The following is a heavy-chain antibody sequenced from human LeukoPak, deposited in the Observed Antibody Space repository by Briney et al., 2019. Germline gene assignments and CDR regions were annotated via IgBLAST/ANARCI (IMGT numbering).Heavy chain of an antibody. J-gene: IGHJ6*02. CDR3: AREAREFYYYYYYGMDV. CDR2: INSDGSST. CDR1: GFTFSSYW. Sequence: GGSLRLFCAASGFTFSSYWMHWVRHAPGKGLVWVSRINSDGSSTSYADSVKGRFTISRDNAKNTLYLQMNSLRAEDTAVYYCAREAREFYYYYYYGMDVWGQGTTVTVSS. D-gene: IGHD3-10*01. V-gene: IGHV3-74*01.